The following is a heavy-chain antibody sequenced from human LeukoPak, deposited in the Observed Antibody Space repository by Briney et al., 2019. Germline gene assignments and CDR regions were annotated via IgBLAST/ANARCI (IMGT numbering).Heavy chain of an antibody. V-gene: IGHV4-59*08. CDR2: IYYSGST. Sequence: SETLSLTCTVSGVSISSYYWSWIRQPPGKGLEWIGYIYYSGSTSYNPSLKSRVTISVDTSKNQFSLKLSSVTAADTAVYYCARSTDYYDSSGYHHWGQGTLVTVSS. D-gene: IGHD3-22*01. J-gene: IGHJ5*02. CDR3: ARSTDYYDSSGYHH. CDR1: GVSISSYY.